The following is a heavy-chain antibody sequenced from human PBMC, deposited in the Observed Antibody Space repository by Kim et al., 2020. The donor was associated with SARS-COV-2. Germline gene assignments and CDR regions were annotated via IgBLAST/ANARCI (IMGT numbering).Heavy chain of an antibody. J-gene: IGHJ4*02. V-gene: IGHV4-39*01. D-gene: IGHD3-22*01. CDR3: ARIPVMRPYDSSGYYVY. CDR1: GGSISSSSYY. CDR2: IYYSGST. Sequence: SETLSLTCTVSGGSISSSSYYWGWIRQPPGKGLEWIGSIYYSGSTYYNPSLKSRVTISVDTSKNQFSLKLSSVTAADTAVYYCARIPVMRPYDSSGYYVYWGQGTLVTVSS.